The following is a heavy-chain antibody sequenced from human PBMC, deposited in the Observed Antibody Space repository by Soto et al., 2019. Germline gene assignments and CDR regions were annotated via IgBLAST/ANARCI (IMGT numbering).Heavy chain of an antibody. D-gene: IGHD1-1*01. CDR1: GYTFTSYD. CDR2: MNPNTGNS. Sequence: GGSVKGSCKASGYTFTSYDIYLGRQAPGQGLEWTGWMNPNTGNSGYAQKFQGRVTMTSDTSISTAHMELSSLRSEDTAVYYCARRAETNGWNGFGADKYYFDFWGQGTLVTSPQ. CDR3: ARRAETNGWNGFGADKYYFDF. V-gene: IGHV1-8*01. J-gene: IGHJ4*02.